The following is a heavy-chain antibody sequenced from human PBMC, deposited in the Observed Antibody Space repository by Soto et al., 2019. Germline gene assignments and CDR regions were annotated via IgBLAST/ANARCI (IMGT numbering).Heavy chain of an antibody. CDR2: IGSASTI. D-gene: IGHD6-6*01. J-gene: IGHJ4*02. CDR3: ARDQFEYCSSFDY. CDR1: GFTFSDYY. Sequence: QVQLVESGGGLVKPGGSLRLSCAASGFTFSDYYMSWVRQAPGKGLEWVSYIGSASTIYYADSVKGRFTISRDNAKNSLYQQMNILRAEDTAVYYCARDQFEYCSSFDYWGQGTLVTVSS. V-gene: IGHV3-11*01.